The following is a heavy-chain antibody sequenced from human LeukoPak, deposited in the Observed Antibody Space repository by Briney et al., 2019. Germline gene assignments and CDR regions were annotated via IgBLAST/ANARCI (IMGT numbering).Heavy chain of an antibody. CDR2: INHSGST. Sequence: SETLSLTCAVYGGSFSGYYWSWIRQPPGKGVEWIGEINHSGSTNYNPSLKSRVTISVDTSKNQFSLKLSSVTAADTAVYYCARARIAAAAPHFDYWGQGTLVTVSS. CDR3: ARARIAAAAPHFDY. J-gene: IGHJ4*02. CDR1: GGSFSGYY. V-gene: IGHV4-34*01. D-gene: IGHD6-13*01.